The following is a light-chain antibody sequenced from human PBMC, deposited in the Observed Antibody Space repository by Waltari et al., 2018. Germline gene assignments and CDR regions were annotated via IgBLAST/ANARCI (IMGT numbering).Light chain of an antibody. CDR3: QQYNNWPPWT. J-gene: IGKJ1*01. CDR2: AAS. CDR1: QGISSS. V-gene: IGKV1-9*01. Sequence: DIQLTQSPSFLSVSVGDRVTITCRASQGISSSLAWYQQKPGKAPKLLVYAASSLQSGVPSRFSGSGSGTEFTLTISSLQPEDFASYYCQQYNNWPPWTFGQGTKVEIK.